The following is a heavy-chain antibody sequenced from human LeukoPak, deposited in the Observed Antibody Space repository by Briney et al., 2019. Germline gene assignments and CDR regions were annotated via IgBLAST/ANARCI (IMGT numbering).Heavy chain of an antibody. CDR3: AREYLRYFDWFPSHFDY. J-gene: IGHJ4*02. CDR1: GFTFSSYA. V-gene: IGHV3-30-3*01. CDR2: ISYDGSNK. Sequence: GGSLRLSCAASGFTFSSYAMHWIRQAPGKGLEWVAVISYDGSNKYYADSVKGRFTISRDNSKNTLYLQMNSLRAEDTAMYYCAREYLRYFDWFPSHFDYWGQGTLVTVSS. D-gene: IGHD3-9*01.